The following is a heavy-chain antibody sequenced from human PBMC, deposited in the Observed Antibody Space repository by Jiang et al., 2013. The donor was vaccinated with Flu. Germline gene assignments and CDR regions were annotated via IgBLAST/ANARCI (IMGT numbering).Heavy chain of an antibody. D-gene: IGHD3-22*01. V-gene: IGHV1-46*01. CDR2: T. CDR3: ARGRTYYYDSSGYNALGGY. J-gene: IGHJ4*02. Sequence: TSYAQKFQGRVTMTRDTSTSTVYMELSSLRSEDTAVYYCARGRTYYYDSSGYNALGGYWGQGTLVTVSS.